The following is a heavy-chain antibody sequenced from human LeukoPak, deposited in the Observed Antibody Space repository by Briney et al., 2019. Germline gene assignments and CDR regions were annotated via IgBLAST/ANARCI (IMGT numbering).Heavy chain of an antibody. CDR1: GFTFSSYG. V-gene: IGHV3-23*01. J-gene: IGHJ4*02. Sequence: GGSLRLSCAASGFTFSSYGMHWVRQAPGKGLEWVSSISRSDGSTYYADSVKGRFTISRDNSENTLFLQMNSLRVEDTAVYYCAKRPGCTTVGHWGEGTLVIVSS. CDR3: AKRPGCTTVGH. D-gene: IGHD2-8*01. CDR2: ISRSDGST.